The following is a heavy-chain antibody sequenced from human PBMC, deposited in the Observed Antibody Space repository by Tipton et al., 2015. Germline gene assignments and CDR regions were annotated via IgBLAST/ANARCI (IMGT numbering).Heavy chain of an antibody. CDR3: ARVDILLSQGGMDV. CDR2: IFYSGST. V-gene: IGHV4-61*01. CDR1: GGSVSSGSYY. J-gene: IGHJ6*02. D-gene: IGHD3-10*01. Sequence: TLSLTCTVSGGSVSSGSYYWSWIRQPPGKGLEWIGCIFYSGSTNYNPSLKSRVTISVDTSKNQFSLELNSVTAADTAVYYCARVDILLSQGGMDVWGQGTTVTVSS.